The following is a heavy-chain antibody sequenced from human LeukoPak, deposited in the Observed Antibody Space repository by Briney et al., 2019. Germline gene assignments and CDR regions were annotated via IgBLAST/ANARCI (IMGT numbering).Heavy chain of an antibody. V-gene: IGHV4-30-4*01. CDR3: ARGQETTVTTGAFDI. CDR2: IYYSGST. J-gene: IGHJ3*02. Sequence: SETLSLTCTVSGGSISSGDYYWSWIRQPPGKGLEWIGYIYYSGSTYYNPSLKSRVTISVDTSKSQFSLKLSSVTAADTAVYYCARGQETTVTTGAFDIWGQGTMVTVSS. CDR1: GGSISSGDYY. D-gene: IGHD4-17*01.